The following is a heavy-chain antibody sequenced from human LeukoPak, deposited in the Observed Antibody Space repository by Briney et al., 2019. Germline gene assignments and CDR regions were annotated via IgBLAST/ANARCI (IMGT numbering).Heavy chain of an antibody. J-gene: IGHJ4*02. CDR2: IDLAGVYT. D-gene: IGHD1-1*01. Sequence: GGSLRLSCAASGFTFSDYWMHWVRQAPGKGLMWVSTIDLAGVYTTYADSVKGRFTISRDNSKSTLHLQMHSLRVEDTAVYYCATRGTTATNYLEYWGQGTLVTASS. V-gene: IGHV3-74*01. CDR1: GFTFSDYW. CDR3: ATRGTTATNYLEY.